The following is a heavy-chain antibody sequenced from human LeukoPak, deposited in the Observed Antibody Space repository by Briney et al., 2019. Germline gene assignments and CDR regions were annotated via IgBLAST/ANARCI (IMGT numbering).Heavy chain of an antibody. CDR3: AREVGVDAFDI. CDR1: GFTFSSYG. Sequence: GGSLRLSCAASGFTFSSYGMHWVRQAPGKGLEWVAVIWYDGSNKYYADSVKGRFTISRDNSKNTLSLQINSLRAEDTAVHYCAREVGVDAFDIWGQGTMVTVSS. CDR2: IWYDGSNK. J-gene: IGHJ3*02. V-gene: IGHV3-33*01.